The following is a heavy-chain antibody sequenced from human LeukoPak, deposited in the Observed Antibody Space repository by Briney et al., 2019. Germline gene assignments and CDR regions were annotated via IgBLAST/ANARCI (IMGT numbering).Heavy chain of an antibody. Sequence: GESLKISCKGSGYRYSDYWIGWVRQMPGKGLEWMGIIYGGDSETRYSPSLQGQVTISADKSINTAYLQWSSLKASDTAMYYCARTTTYSSGWYGAYWGQGTLVTVSS. CDR3: ARTTTYSSGWYGAY. V-gene: IGHV5-51*01. CDR2: IYGGDSET. D-gene: IGHD6-19*01. CDR1: GYRYSDYW. J-gene: IGHJ4*02.